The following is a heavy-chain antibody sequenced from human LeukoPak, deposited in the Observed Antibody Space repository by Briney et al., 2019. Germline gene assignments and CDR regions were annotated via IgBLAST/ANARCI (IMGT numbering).Heavy chain of an antibody. Sequence: KPSETLSLTCTVSGGSISNYYWSWIRQPPGKGLEWIGFIYYSGTTYYNPSLKSRVTISVDTSKNQFSLKLSSVTAADTAVYYCARENPPYCSSTSCYASYYFDYWGQGTLVTVSS. CDR3: ARENPPYCSSTSCYASYYFDY. D-gene: IGHD2-2*01. CDR2: IYYSGTT. CDR1: GGSISNYY. V-gene: IGHV4-59*12. J-gene: IGHJ4*02.